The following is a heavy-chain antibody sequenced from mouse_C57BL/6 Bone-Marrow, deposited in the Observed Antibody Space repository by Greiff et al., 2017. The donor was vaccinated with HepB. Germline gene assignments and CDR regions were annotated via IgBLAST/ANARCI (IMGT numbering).Heavy chain of an antibody. V-gene: IGHV1-62-2*01. CDR3: ARHERVYCASKGAWFAY. D-gene: IGHD2-1*01. CDR1: GYTFTEYT. J-gene: IGHJ3*01. Sequence: QVQLQQSGAELVKPGASVKLSCKASGYTFTEYTIHWVKQRSGQGLEWIGWFYPGSGSIKYNEKFKDKATLTADKSSSTGYMELSRLTSEDSAVYVCARHERVYCASKGAWFAYWGQGTLVTVSA. CDR2: FYPGSGSI.